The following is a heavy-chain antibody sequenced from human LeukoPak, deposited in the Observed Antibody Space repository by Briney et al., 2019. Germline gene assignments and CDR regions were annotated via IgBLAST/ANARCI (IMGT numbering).Heavy chain of an antibody. D-gene: IGHD2-2*01. CDR1: GGSISSGDYY. Sequence: SETLSLTCTVSGGSISSGDYYWSWIRQPPGKGLEWIGYIYYSGSTNYNPSLKSRVTISVDTSKNQFSLKLSSVTAADTAVYYCARDRRCSSTSCYWVYYYYMDVWGKGTTVTVSS. J-gene: IGHJ6*03. CDR3: ARDRRCSSTSCYWVYYYYMDV. CDR2: IYYSGST. V-gene: IGHV4-61*08.